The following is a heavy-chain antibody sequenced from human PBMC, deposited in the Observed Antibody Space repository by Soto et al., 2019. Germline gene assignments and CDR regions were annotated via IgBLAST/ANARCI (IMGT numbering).Heavy chain of an antibody. J-gene: IGHJ4*02. CDR3: ARQEYSGYDYPFDY. D-gene: IGHD5-12*01. Sequence: SETLSLTCTVSGGSISSYYWSWIRQPPGRGLEWIGYIYYSGSTNYNPSLKSRVTISVDTSKNQFSLKLSSVTAADTAVYYCARQEYSGYDYPFDYWGQGTLVTVSS. CDR1: GGSISSYY. V-gene: IGHV4-59*01. CDR2: IYYSGST.